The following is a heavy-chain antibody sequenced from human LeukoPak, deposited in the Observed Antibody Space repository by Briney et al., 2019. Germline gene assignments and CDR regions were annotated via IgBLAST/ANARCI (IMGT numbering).Heavy chain of an antibody. CDR3: ARRGSSGYYVGY. D-gene: IGHD3-22*01. Sequence: PSETLSLTCTVSGYSISSGYYCGCIRQPPGKGLEWIGSIYHSGSTYYNPSLKSRVTISVDTSKNQFSLKLSSVTAADTAVYYCARRGSSGYYVGYWGQGTLVTVSS. CDR1: GYSISSGYY. J-gene: IGHJ4*02. CDR2: IYHSGST. V-gene: IGHV4-38-2*02.